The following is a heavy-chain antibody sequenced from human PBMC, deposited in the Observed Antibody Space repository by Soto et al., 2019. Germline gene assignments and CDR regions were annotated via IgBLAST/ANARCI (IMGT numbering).Heavy chain of an antibody. D-gene: IGHD2-15*01. CDR2: IYPGDSDT. CDR3: ARILNSQSGGEATPQPLRREV. Sequence: GESLKISCKGSGYSFTSYWIGWVRQMPGKGLEWMGIIYPGDSDTRYSPSFQGQVTISADKSISTAYLQWSSLKASDTAMYYCARILNSQSGGEATPQPLRREVCGRGTRV. J-gene: IGHJ6*04. CDR1: GYSFTSYW. V-gene: IGHV5-51*01.